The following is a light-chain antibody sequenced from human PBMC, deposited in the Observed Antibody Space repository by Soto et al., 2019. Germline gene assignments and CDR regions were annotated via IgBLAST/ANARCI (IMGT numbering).Light chain of an antibody. CDR2: KAS. CDR1: QSINSW. J-gene: IGKJ1*01. V-gene: IGKV1-5*03. CDR3: QHYNSYPPWT. Sequence: DIQMTQSPSTLSASVGDRVTITCRASQSINSWLAWYQQEPGKAPKLLIYKASSLESGVPSRFTGSASGTEFTLTISSLQPDDFATYYCQHYNSYPPWTFGQGTKVEI.